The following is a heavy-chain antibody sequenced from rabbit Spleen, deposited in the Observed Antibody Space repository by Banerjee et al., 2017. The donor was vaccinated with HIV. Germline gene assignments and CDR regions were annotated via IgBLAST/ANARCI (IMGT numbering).Heavy chain of an antibody. Sequence: QSLEESGGDLVKPGASLTLTCTVSGFDFSSTYWMCWVRQVPGKGLEWIACGTGSGITRYANWAKGRFTISKASITVTLQLTSLTAADTATYFCARKAGSSNTGYYEDLWGPGTLVTVS. V-gene: IGHV1S40*01. J-gene: IGHJ4*01. CDR1: GFDFSSTYW. D-gene: IGHD1-1*01. CDR3: ARKAGSSNTGYYEDL. CDR2: GTGSGIT.